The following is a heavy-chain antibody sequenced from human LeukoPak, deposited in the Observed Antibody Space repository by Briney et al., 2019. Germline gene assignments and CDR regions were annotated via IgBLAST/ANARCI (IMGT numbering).Heavy chain of an antibody. V-gene: IGHV1-18*01. D-gene: IGHD6-19*01. CDR2: TSAYNGNT. CDR1: GYTFTSYG. J-gene: IGHJ5*02. Sequence: ASVKVSCKASGYTFTSYGISWVRQAPGQGLEWMGWTSAYNGNTNYEQKLQGRVTMTTDTSTSTAYMELRSLRSDDTAVYYCARGARQWLSNWFDPWGQGTLVTVSS. CDR3: ARGARQWLSNWFDP.